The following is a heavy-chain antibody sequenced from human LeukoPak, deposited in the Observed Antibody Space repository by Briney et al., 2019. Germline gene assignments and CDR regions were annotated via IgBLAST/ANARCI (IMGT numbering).Heavy chain of an antibody. V-gene: IGHV3-53*01. CDR2: IYSGGST. CDR1: GFTVSSNY. CDR3: ARPIGIQLYYGMDV. Sequence: GGSLRLSCAASGFTVSSNYMGWVRQAPGKGLEWVSVIYSGGSTYYADSVKGRFTISRDNSKNTLYLQMNSLRAEDTAVYYCARPIGIQLYYGMDVWGQGTTVTVSS. J-gene: IGHJ6*02. D-gene: IGHD5-18*01.